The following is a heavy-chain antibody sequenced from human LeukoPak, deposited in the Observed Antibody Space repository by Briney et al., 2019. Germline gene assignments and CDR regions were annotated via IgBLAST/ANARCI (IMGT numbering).Heavy chain of an antibody. J-gene: IGHJ3*02. Sequence: PSETLPLTCTVSGGSISSSSYYWGWIRQPPGKGLEWIGSIYYSGSTYYNPSLKSRVTISVDTSKNQFSLKLSSVTAADTAVYYCARETTMVRGVGAFDIWGQGTMVTVSS. CDR1: GGSISSSSYY. CDR3: ARETTMVRGVGAFDI. V-gene: IGHV4-39*07. CDR2: IYYSGST. D-gene: IGHD3-10*01.